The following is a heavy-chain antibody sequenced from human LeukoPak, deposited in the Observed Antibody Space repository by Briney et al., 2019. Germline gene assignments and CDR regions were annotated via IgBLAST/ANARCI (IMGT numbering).Heavy chain of an antibody. J-gene: IGHJ4*02. CDR1: GGSISSTSYY. V-gene: IGHV4-39*07. CDR2: IYYSGST. Sequence: SETLSLTCVVSGGSISSTSYYWGWIRQPPGKGLEWIGGIYYSGSTYYSPSLKSRVTISVDTSKNQFSLKLSSVTAADMAVYYCARDPDTAGRYYFDYWGQGTLVTVSS. CDR3: ARDPDTAGRYYFDY. D-gene: IGHD5-18*01.